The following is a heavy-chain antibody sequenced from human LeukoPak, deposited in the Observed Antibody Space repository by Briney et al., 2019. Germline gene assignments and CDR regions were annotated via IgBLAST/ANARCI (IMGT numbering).Heavy chain of an antibody. CDR3: AREVGELPEEEGAFDI. V-gene: IGHV3-53*01. Sequence: GGSLRLSCAASGFTVSSNYMSWVRQAPGKGLEWVSVIYSGGSTYYADSVKGRFTISRDNSKNTLYLQMNSLRAGDTAVYYCAREVGELPEEEGAFDIWGQGTMVTVSS. J-gene: IGHJ3*02. D-gene: IGHD1-26*01. CDR2: IYSGGST. CDR1: GFTVSSNY.